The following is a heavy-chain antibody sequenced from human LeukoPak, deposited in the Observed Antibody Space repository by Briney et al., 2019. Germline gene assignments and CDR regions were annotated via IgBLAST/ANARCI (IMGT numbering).Heavy chain of an antibody. CDR2: IHSGGIT. J-gene: IGHJ4*02. D-gene: IGHD3-10*01. CDR3: ARVTSWVWFGELLFDY. Sequence: GGSLRLSCAASGFTISSNYMSWVRQAPGKGLEWVSVIHSGGITYCADSVKGRFTISRDNSKNTLYLQMNSLRAEDTTVYYCARVTSWVWFGELLFDYWGQGTLVTVSS. V-gene: IGHV3-53*01. CDR1: GFTISSNY.